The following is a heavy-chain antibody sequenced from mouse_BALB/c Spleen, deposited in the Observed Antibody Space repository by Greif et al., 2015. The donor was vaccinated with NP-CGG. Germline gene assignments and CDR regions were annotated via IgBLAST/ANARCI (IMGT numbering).Heavy chain of an antibody. CDR3: ARQGAAY. Sequence: EVKLVESGGGLVQPGGSPKLSCATSGFTFSDYYMYWVRQTPEKRLEWVAYISNGGGSTYYPDTVKGRFTISRDNAKNTLYLQMSRLKSEDTAMYYCARQGAAYWGQGTLVTVSA. D-gene: IGHD6-1*01. CDR1: GFTFSDYY. J-gene: IGHJ3*01. V-gene: IGHV5-12*02. CDR2: ISNGGGST.